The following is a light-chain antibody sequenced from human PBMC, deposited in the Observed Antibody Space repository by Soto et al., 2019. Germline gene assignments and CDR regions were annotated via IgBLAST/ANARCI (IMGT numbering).Light chain of an antibody. J-gene: IGKJ4*01. CDR3: QKYNEWPLT. V-gene: IGKV3-15*01. CDR1: QSVNSM. CDR2: GAS. Sequence: EIEMTQSPGTLSLSPGERAILSYRASQSVNSMLAWYQQKPGQAPRLLIYGASTRATGIPARFSGSGSGTEFTLTISSLQSEDFAVYYCQKYNEWPLTFGGGTKVDI.